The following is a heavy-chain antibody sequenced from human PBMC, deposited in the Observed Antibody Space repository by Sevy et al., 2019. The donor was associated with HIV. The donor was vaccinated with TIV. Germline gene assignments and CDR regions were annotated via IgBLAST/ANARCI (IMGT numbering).Heavy chain of an antibody. CDR3: ARSIAAPPVYYYYMDV. CDR2: ISSSSSTI. V-gene: IGHV3-48*01. CDR1: GFTFSSYS. J-gene: IGHJ6*03. Sequence: GGSLRLSCAASGFTFSSYSMNWVRQAPGKGLEWVSYISSSSSTIYYADSVKGGFTISRDNAKNSLYLQMNSLRAEDTAVYYCARSIAAPPVYYYYMDVWGKGTTVTVSS. D-gene: IGHD6-6*01.